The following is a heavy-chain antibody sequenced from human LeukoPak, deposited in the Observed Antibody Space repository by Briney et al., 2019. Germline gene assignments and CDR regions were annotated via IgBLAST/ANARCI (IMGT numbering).Heavy chain of an antibody. CDR1: GFTFDDYA. Sequence: GGSLRLSCAASGFTFDDYAMHWVRQAPGKGLEWVSGISWNSGSIGYADSVKGRFTISRDNSKNTLYLQMNSLRAEDTAVYYCARGHTSGWYNIDYWGQGTLVTVSS. V-gene: IGHV3-9*01. CDR3: ARGHTSGWYNIDY. D-gene: IGHD6-19*01. J-gene: IGHJ4*02. CDR2: ISWNSGSI.